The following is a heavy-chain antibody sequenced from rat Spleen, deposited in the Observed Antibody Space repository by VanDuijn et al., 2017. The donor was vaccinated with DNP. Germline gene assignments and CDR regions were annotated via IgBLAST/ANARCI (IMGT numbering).Heavy chain of an antibody. CDR2: ISTSGGST. CDR1: GFTFSSFP. V-gene: IGHV5-46*01. D-gene: IGHD1-2*01. Sequence: EVQLVESGGGLVQPGRSLKLSCAASGFTFSSFPMAWVRQAPTKGLEWVATISTSGGSTFYRHSVKGRFTISRDNAESTLYLQINSLRSDDTATYYCTKDNYSSYMPYYYAMDAWGKGTSVTVSS. J-gene: IGHJ4*01. CDR3: TKDNYSSYMPYYYAMDA.